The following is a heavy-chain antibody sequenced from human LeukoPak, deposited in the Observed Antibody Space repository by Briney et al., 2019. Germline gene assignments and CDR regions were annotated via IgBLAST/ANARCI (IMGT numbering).Heavy chain of an antibody. CDR2: IYSGGST. V-gene: IGHV3-53*01. CDR3: ARDRGYYDSSGYYESTDY. J-gene: IGHJ4*02. D-gene: IGHD3-22*01. CDR1: GFTVSSNY. Sequence: PGGSLRLSCAASGFTVSSNYMSWVRQAPGKGLEWVSVIYSGGSTYYADSVKGRFTISRDNSKNTLYLQMNSLRAEDTAVYYCARDRGYYDSSGYYESTDYWGQGTLVTVSS.